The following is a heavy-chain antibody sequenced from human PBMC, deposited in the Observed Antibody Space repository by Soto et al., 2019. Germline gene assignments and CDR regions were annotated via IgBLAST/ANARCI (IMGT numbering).Heavy chain of an antibody. CDR2: IWYDGSNK. Sequence: GGSLRLSCAASGSPFSSYGMHWVRQAPGKGLDWVGVIWYDGSNKDYAESVKGRFTISRDNSKNMLYLQMNSLRADDTAVYYCASSINWDQGTLVTVSS. V-gene: IGHV3-33*03. CDR3: ASSIN. CDR1: GSPFSSYG. J-gene: IGHJ4*02.